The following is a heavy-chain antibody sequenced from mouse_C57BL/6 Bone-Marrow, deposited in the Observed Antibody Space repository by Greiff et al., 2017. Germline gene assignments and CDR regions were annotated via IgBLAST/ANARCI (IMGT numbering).Heavy chain of an antibody. CDR3: ATSLSCYGSSSAWFAY. J-gene: IGHJ3*01. CDR2: IDPANGNT. Sequence: VQLQQSVAELVRPGASVKLSCTASGFNIKNTYMHWVKQRPEQGLEWIGRIDPANGNTQYAPKFQGKATITADTSSNTAYLQLSSLTSEDTAIYYCATSLSCYGSSSAWFAYWGQGTLVTVSA. CDR1: GFNIKNTY. D-gene: IGHD1-1*01. V-gene: IGHV14-3*01.